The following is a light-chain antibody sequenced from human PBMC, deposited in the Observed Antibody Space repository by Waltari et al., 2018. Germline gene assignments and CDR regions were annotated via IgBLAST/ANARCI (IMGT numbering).Light chain of an antibody. J-gene: IGKJ1*01. CDR2: RAS. Sequence: EIVLTQSAATLSVSPGDRVTLSCRASQSVGTNLAWDQHSPGRAPRLLVYRASTRASYLPARFSASGSGTEFTLSISTLQSEDSAVFYCQQYNDWPRTFGQGTKVEIK. V-gene: IGKV3D-15*01. CDR1: QSVGTN. CDR3: QQYNDWPRT.